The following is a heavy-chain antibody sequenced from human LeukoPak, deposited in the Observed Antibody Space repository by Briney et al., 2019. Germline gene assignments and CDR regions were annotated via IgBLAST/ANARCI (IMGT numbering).Heavy chain of an antibody. D-gene: IGHD3-3*01. CDR3: ARQNGVGLFILP. J-gene: IGHJ4*02. CDR2: IYYSGNT. CDR1: GDSISTSNSY. Sequence: SETLSLTCAVSGDSISTSNSYWGRIRRPPGKGLEWVGSIYYSGNTYYNPSLKSRVTISVDTSKNQFSLKLTSVTAADTAVYYCARQNGVGLFILPGGQGTLVTVSS. V-gene: IGHV4-39*01.